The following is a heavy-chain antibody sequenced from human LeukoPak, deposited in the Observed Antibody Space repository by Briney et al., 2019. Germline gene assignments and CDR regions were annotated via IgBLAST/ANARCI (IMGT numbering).Heavy chain of an antibody. CDR2: INHSGST. Sequence: SETLSLTCAVYGGSFSGYYWSWIRQPPGKGLEWIGEINHSGSTNYNPSLKSRVTISVDTSKNQFSLKLSSVTAADTAVYYCARGPLSVXGDYPPWGQGTLVTVSS. J-gene: IGHJ5*02. CDR1: GGSFSGYY. V-gene: IGHV4-34*01. CDR3: ARGPLSVXGDYPP. D-gene: IGHD4-17*01.